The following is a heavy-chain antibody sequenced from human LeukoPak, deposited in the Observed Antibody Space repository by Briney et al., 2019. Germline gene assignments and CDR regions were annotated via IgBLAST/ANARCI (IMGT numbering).Heavy chain of an antibody. Sequence: SETLSLTCAVYGGSFSGYYWSWIRQPPGKGLEWIGEINHSGSTNYNPSLKSRVTISVDTSKNQFSLKLSSVTAEDTAVYYCARGTAAGDYWGQGTLVTVSS. CDR2: INHSGST. J-gene: IGHJ4*02. CDR1: GGSFSGYY. D-gene: IGHD6-13*01. CDR3: ARGTAAGDY. V-gene: IGHV4-34*01.